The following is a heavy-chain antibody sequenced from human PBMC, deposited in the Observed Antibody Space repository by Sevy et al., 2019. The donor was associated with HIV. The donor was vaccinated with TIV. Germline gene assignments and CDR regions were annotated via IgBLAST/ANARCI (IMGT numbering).Heavy chain of an antibody. CDR3: TSIFYCSSTSCYTGDYYYYGMDV. CDR2: IKSKTDGGTT. Sequence: GGSLRLSCAASGFTFSNAWMSWVRQAPGKGLEWVGRIKSKTDGGTTDYAAPVKGRFTISREDSKNTLYLQMNSLKTEETAAYYCTSIFYCSSTSCYTGDYYYYGMDVWGQGTTVTVSS. CDR1: GFTFSNAW. V-gene: IGHV3-15*01. D-gene: IGHD2-2*02. J-gene: IGHJ6*02.